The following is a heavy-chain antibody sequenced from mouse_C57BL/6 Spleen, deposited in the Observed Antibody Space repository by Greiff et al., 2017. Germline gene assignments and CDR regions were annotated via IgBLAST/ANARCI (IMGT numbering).Heavy chain of an antibody. V-gene: IGHV1-69*01. J-gene: IGHJ2*01. CDR1: GYTFTSYW. CDR3: EREGRRGDYGYDFDY. Sequence: QVQLQQPGAELVMPGASVKLSCKASGYTFTSYWMHWVKQRPGQGLEWIGEIDPSDSYTNYNQKFKGKSTLTVDKSSSTAYMQLSSLTSEDSAVYYCEREGRRGDYGYDFDYWGQGTTLTVSS. CDR2: IDPSDSYT. D-gene: IGHD2-2*01.